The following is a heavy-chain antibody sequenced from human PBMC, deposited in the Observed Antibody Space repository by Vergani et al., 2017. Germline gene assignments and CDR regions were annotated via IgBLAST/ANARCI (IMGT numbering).Heavy chain of an antibody. V-gene: IGHV4-31*03. Sequence: QVQLPESGPGLVKPSQTLSLTCTVSGGSISSGGYYWSWIRQHPGKGLEWIGYIYYSGSTYYNPSLKSRVTISVDTSKNQFSLKLSSVTAADTAVYYCARGIYGDYVSYYGMDVWGQGTTVTVSS. CDR3: ARGIYGDYVSYYGMDV. J-gene: IGHJ6*02. D-gene: IGHD4-17*01. CDR2: IYYSGST. CDR1: GGSISSGGYY.